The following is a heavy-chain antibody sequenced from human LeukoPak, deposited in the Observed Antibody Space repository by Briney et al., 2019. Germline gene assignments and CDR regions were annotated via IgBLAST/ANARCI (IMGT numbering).Heavy chain of an antibody. CDR2: IKQDGSEK. D-gene: IGHD2-2*01. J-gene: IGHJ4*02. Sequence: QPGGSLRLSCAASGFTFSSYWMSWVRQAPGKGLEWVANIKQDGSEKYYVDSVKGRFTISRDNAKNSLYLQMNSLRAEDTAVYYCARVQGDQLLLSAADYFDYWGQGTLVTVSS. CDR3: ARVQGDQLLLSAADYFDY. V-gene: IGHV3-7*01. CDR1: GFTFSSYW.